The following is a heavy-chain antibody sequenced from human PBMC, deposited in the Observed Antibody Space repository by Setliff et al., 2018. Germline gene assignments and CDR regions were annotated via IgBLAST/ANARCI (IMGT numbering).Heavy chain of an antibody. CDR3: AKELGDRLEWLYYYYGMDV. CDR2: ISSSSSYI. D-gene: IGHD3-3*01. CDR1: GFTFSSYS. J-gene: IGHJ6*02. V-gene: IGHV3-21*01. Sequence: GGSLRLSCAASGFTFSSYSMNWVRQAPGKGLEWVSSISSSSSYIYYADSVKGRFTISRDNAKNSLYLQMNSLRAEDTAVYYCAKELGDRLEWLYYYYGMDVWGQGTTVTVSS.